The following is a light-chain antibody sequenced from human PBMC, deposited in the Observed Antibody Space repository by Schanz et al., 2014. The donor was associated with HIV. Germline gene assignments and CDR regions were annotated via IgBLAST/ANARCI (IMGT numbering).Light chain of an antibody. CDR1: TSDTGGYNY. CDR2: EVS. CDR3: SSFTSSSTL. V-gene: IGLV2-8*01. Sequence: QSALTQPRSVSGSPGQSVTISCTGTTSDTGGYNYVSWYQQHPGKAPKLMIYEVSKRPSGVPDRFSGSKSGNTASLTVSGLQAEDEADYYCSSFTSSSTLFGTGTKLTVL. J-gene: IGLJ1*01.